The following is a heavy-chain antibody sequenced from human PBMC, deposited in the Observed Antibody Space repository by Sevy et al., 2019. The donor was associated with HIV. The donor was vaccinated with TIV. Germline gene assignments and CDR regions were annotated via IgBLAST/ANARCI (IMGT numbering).Heavy chain of an antibody. J-gene: IGHJ4*02. CDR2: IFSSGST. Sequence: GGSLRLSCAISGFTVNDKYIIWVRQAPGKGLEWVSVIFSSGSTYYADSAKGRFTISRDNSKNTVYLQMSILRAEDTAVYYCVSLFLSYRSGWSYFDYWGQGTLVTVSS. V-gene: IGHV3-66*02. CDR1: GFTVNDKY. D-gene: IGHD6-19*01. CDR3: VSLFLSYRSGWSYFDY.